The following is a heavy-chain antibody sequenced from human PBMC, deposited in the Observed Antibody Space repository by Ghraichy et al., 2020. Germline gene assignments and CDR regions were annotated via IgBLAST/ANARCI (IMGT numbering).Heavy chain of an antibody. J-gene: IGHJ3*02. Sequence: RGSLRLSCAASGFTFSSYGIHWVRQAPGKGLEGVAFIRHDATNKYYGDSVKGRFTISRDNSKNTLYLQMNSLKTEDTAVYYCAKAWYPGSFDAFDIWGQGTMVTVSS. CDR2: IRHDATNK. CDR3: AKAWYPGSFDAFDI. D-gene: IGHD1-26*01. V-gene: IGHV3-30*02. CDR1: GFTFSSYG.